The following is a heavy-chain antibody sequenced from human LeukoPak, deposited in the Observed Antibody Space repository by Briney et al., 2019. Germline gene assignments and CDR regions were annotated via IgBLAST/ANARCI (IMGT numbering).Heavy chain of an antibody. CDR3: VRDSQDYSNYYYYYYGMDV. CDR2: INSDGRKR. V-gene: IGHV3-74*01. D-gene: IGHD4-11*01. Sequence: GGSLRLSCAASGFTFSPYWMHWVRQAPGKGLVWVSRINSDGRKRDSADSVKGRFSISRDNAENTMYLQMNSLRDEDTAVYYCVRDSQDYSNYYYYYYGMDVWGQGTTVTVSS. CDR1: GFTFSPYW. J-gene: IGHJ6*02.